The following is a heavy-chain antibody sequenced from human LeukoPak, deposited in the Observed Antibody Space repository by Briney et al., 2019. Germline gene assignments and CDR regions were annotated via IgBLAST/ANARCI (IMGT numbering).Heavy chain of an antibody. CDR2: IYYSGST. V-gene: IGHV4-30-4*01. CDR1: GGSISSGDYY. D-gene: IGHD2-2*01. Sequence: SETLSLTCTVSGGSISSGDYYWSWIRQPPGKGLEWIGFIYYSGSTYYNPSLKSRVTISVDTSKNQFSLKLSSVTAADTAVYYCARAVIVPAFFDYWGQGTLVTVSS. J-gene: IGHJ4*02. CDR3: ARAVIVPAFFDY.